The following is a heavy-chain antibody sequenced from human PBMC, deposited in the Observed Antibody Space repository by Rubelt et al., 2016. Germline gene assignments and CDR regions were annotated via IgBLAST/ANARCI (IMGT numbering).Heavy chain of an antibody. V-gene: IGHV4-34*01. D-gene: IGHD3-9*01. CDR2: INHSGST. Sequence: WIGEINHSGSTNYNPSLKSQVTISVDTSKNQFSLKLSSVTAADTAVYYCARGEHWLYAFDIWGQGTMVTVSS. CDR3: ARGEHWLYAFDI. J-gene: IGHJ3*02.